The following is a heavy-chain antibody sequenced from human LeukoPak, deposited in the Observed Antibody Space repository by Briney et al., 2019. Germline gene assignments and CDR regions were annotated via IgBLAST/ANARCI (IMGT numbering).Heavy chain of an antibody. CDR3: ARRGIQPYFDY. J-gene: IGHJ4*02. D-gene: IGHD5-18*01. Sequence: SETLSLTCTVSGXSVSSGSYYWSWIRQPPGMGLEWIGYIYYSGSTNYNPSLKSRVTISVDTSKNQFSLKLSSVTAADTAVYYCARRGIQPYFDYWGQGILVTVSS. CDR1: GXSVSSGSYY. CDR2: IYYSGST. V-gene: IGHV4-61*01.